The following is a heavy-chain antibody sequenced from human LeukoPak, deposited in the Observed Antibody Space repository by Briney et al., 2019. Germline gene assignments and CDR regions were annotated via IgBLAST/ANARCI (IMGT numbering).Heavy chain of an antibody. V-gene: IGHV3-74*01. D-gene: IGHD5-18*01. CDR3: ARGQHGYSYGQNWFDP. CDR1: GFTFSSYW. Sequence: PGGSLRLSCAASGFTFSSYWMHWVRQAPGKGLVWVSRINSDGSSTSYADSVKGRFTISRDNAKNTLYLQMNSLRAEDTAVYYCARGQHGYSYGQNWFDPWGQGTLVTVSS. CDR2: INSDGSST. J-gene: IGHJ5*02.